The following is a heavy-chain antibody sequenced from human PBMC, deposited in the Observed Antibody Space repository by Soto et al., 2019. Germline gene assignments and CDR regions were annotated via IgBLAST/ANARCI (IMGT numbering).Heavy chain of an antibody. D-gene: IGHD6-19*01. J-gene: IGHJ4*02. Sequence: VASVKVSCKASEYTFSGYYLHCVRQAPGQRPEWLGWINPNGGGTISAQRFQGRLTMTRDTSITTAYMELSGLTSDDTAFYYCATSSDWSPLLDYWGQGTLVTVSS. CDR3: ATSSDWSPLLDY. V-gene: IGHV1-2*02. CDR1: EYTFSGYY. CDR2: INPNGGGT.